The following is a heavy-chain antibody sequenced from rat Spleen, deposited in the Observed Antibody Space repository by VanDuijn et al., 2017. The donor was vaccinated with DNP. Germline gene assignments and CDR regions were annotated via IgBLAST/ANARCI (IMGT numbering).Heavy chain of an antibody. V-gene: IGHV5-17*01. CDR1: GFTFGDYA. CDR2: ITSDGSST. D-gene: IGHD1-3*01. J-gene: IGHJ2*01. Sequence: EVQLVESGGGLVQPGNSLKLSCAASGFTFGDYAMAWVRQSPQKGLEWVATITSDGSSTYYRVSVKGRFTISRDNAESTLYLQMNSLRSEDTATYYCAGQRIFYDYFDYWGQGVMVTVSS. CDR3: AGQRIFYDYFDY.